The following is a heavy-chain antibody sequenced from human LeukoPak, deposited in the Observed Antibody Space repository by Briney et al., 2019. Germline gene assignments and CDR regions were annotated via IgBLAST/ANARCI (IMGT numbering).Heavy chain of an antibody. CDR3: ARGAAHSDC. D-gene: IGHD2-15*01. CDR1: GGSFSGYY. V-gene: IGHV4-34*01. Sequence: SETLSLTCAVYGGSFSGYYWSWIRQPPGKGLEWIGEINHSGSTNYNPSLKSRVTISVDTSKNQFSLKLSSVTAADTAVYYCARGAAHSDCWGQGTLVTVSS. J-gene: IGHJ4*02. CDR2: INHSGST.